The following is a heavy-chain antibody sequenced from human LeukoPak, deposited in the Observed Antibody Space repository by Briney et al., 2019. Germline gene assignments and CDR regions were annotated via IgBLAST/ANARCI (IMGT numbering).Heavy chain of an antibody. CDR2: FNHSGST. V-gene: IGHV4-34*01. J-gene: IGHJ4*02. CDR3: GRGRENLGGYSVLLDY. Sequence: SETLSLTCAVYGGSFSGYYWSWIRQPPGKGLEWIGEFNHSGSTNYNPSLKSRVTISVDTSKNQFSLKVTSVTAADTAVYYCGRGRENLGGYSVLLDYWGQGTLVTVSS. CDR1: GGSFSGYY. D-gene: IGHD3-22*01.